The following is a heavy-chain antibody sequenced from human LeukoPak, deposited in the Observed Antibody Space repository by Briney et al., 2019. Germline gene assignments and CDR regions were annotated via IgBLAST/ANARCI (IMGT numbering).Heavy chain of an antibody. CDR2: VYPCDSDT. Sequence: GESLKISCKGSGYSFTSYWIGWVRQVPGKGLEWIGIVYPCDSDTRYRPSFRGQVTLSGDKSISTAYLQWSSLKASDTAMYYCARALISGPLDYWGQGTLVTVSS. D-gene: IGHD5-12*01. CDR1: GYSFTSYW. CDR3: ARALISGPLDY. J-gene: IGHJ4*02. V-gene: IGHV5-51*01.